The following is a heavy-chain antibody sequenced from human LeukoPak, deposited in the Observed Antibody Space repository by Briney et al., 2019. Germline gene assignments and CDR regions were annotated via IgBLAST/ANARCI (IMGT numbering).Heavy chain of an antibody. CDR2: IIPILGKA. D-gene: IGHD3-9*01. V-gene: IGHV1-69*10. CDR3: ARAHITDILTGYYTKGGGFFDY. CDR1: GGTFSNYA. Sequence: SVKVSCKASGGTFSNYAINWVRQAPRQGLEWMGGIIPILGKATYAQRFQGRVTITADESSSTAYMELSSLRSEDTAVYYCARAHITDILTGYYTKGGGFFDYWGQGTLVTVSS. J-gene: IGHJ4*02.